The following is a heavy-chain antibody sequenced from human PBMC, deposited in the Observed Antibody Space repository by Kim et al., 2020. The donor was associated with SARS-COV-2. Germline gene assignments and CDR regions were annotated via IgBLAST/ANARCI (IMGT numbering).Heavy chain of an antibody. Sequence: YEQKFQGRVTITADKSTSTAYMELSSLRAEDTAVYYCARESSEYSYGYDYWGQGTLVTVSS. D-gene: IGHD5-18*01. V-gene: IGHV1-69*04. J-gene: IGHJ4*02. CDR3: ARESSEYSYGYDY.